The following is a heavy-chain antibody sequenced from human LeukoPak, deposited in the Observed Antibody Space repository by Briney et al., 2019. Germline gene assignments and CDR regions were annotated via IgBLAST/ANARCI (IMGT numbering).Heavy chain of an antibody. V-gene: IGHV3-30*04. CDR1: GFTFSSYA. Sequence: PGGSLRLSCAASGFTFSSYAMHWVRQAPGKGLEWVAVISYDGSNKYYADSVKGRFTISRDNSKNTLYLQMNSLRAEDTAVYYCATDPRCSGGSCGYTFDYWGQGTLVTVSS. CDR3: ATDPRCSGGSCGYTFDY. J-gene: IGHJ4*02. D-gene: IGHD2-15*01. CDR2: ISYDGSNK.